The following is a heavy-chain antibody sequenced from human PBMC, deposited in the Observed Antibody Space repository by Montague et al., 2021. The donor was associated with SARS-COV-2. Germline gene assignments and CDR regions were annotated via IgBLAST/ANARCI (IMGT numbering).Heavy chain of an antibody. CDR1: GFTFSSYS. CDR3: ARGVRGSGTRSL. Sequence: SLRLSCAASGFTFSSYSMNWVRQAPGKGLEWVSSISSSGSYIYYADSVKGRFTISRDNAKNSLYLQMNSLRAKDTAVYYCARGVRGSGTRSLWGQGTLVTVSS. CDR2: ISSSGSYI. V-gene: IGHV3-21*01. D-gene: IGHD2-2*01. J-gene: IGHJ4*02.